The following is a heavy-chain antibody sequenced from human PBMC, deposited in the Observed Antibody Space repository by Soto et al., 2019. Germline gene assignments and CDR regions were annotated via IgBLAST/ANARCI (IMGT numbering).Heavy chain of an antibody. CDR1: GFTFSSYW. J-gene: IGHJ6*03. CDR2: IKQDGSEK. Sequence: GGSLRLSCAASGFTFSSYWMSWVRQAPGKGLEWVANIKQDGSEKYYVDSVKGRFTISRDNAKNSLYLQMNGLGAEDTAVYYCAIGATNYYYYMDVWGKGTTVTVSS. CDR3: AIGATNYYYYMDV. D-gene: IGHD1-26*01. V-gene: IGHV3-7*01.